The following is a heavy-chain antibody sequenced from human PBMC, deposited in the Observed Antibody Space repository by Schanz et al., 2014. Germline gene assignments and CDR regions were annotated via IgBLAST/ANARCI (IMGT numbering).Heavy chain of an antibody. J-gene: IGHJ4*02. V-gene: IGHV3-33*01. CDR2: LWHDGSKK. CDR3: ARDFHGYGPHLDY. CDR1: GFTFSSYD. Sequence: QVQLVDSGGGLVKPGRSLRLSCVASGFTFSSYDVFWVRQAPGKGLEWVAILWHDGSKKYYADSVKGRFTVSRDNSKNTLYLQLNSLRAEDTAVYYCARDFHGYGPHLDYWGQGSLVTVSS. D-gene: IGHD5-12*01.